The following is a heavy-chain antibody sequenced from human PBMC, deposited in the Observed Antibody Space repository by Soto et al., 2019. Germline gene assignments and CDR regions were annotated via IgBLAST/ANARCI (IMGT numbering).Heavy chain of an antibody. V-gene: IGHV3-23*01. CDR1: GFTFSSYA. CDR3: AKRGRGSDYHY. CDR2: ISGSGGST. D-gene: IGHD1-26*01. J-gene: IGHJ4*02. Sequence: EVQLLESGGGLVQPGGSLRLSCAASGFTFSSYAMNWVRQAPGKGLEWVSVISGSGGSTYYADSVKGRFTISRDNSKNPLYLTMNSLRAEDRAVYYCAKRGRGSDYHYWGQGTLVTVSS.